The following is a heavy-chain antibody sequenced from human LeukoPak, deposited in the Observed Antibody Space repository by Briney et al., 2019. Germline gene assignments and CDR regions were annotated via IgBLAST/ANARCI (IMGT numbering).Heavy chain of an antibody. CDR2: ISGSGGTT. CDR3: AKDLGPTPYDSSISA. CDR1: GFTFSSYA. D-gene: IGHD3-22*01. V-gene: IGHV3-23*01. J-gene: IGHJ3*01. Sequence: PGGSLRLSCAASGFTFSSYAMSWVRQAPGKGLEWVSAISGSGGTTYYADSVKGRFTISRDNSKNTLYLQMNSLRAEDTAVYYCAKDLGPTPYDSSISAWGQGTMVTVSS.